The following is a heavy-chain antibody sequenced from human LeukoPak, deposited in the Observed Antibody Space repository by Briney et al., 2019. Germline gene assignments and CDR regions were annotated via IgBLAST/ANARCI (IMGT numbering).Heavy chain of an antibody. Sequence: SGPALVKPTQTLTLTCTLSGFSLSTGGMCVIWIRQPPGKALEWLARIDWDDDKYYSTSLKTRLTISKDTSKDQVVLTMTNMDPVDTATYYCAVSSTSCYKEDVFDIWGQGTMVTVSS. J-gene: IGHJ3*02. CDR2: IDWDDDK. CDR1: GFSLSTGGMC. D-gene: IGHD2-2*02. CDR3: AVSSTSCYKEDVFDI. V-gene: IGHV2-70*11.